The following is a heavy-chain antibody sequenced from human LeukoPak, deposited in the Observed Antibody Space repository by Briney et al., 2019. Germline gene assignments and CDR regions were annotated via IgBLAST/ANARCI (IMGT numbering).Heavy chain of an antibody. V-gene: IGHV3-21*01. J-gene: IGHJ4*02. CDR3: ARVVQTLDY. D-gene: IGHD2-21*01. CDR1: GGSISSSN. CDR2: ISSSSSYI. Sequence: GTLSLTCAVSGGSISSSNWWSWVRQPPGKGLEWVSSISSSSSYIYYADSVKGRFTISRDNAKNSLYLQMNSLRAEDTAVYYCARVVQTLDYWGQGTLVTVSS.